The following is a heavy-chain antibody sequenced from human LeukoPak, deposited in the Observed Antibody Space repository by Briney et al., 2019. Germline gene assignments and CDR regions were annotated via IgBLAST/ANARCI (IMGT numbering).Heavy chain of an antibody. Sequence: PSETLSLTPAVSGDSITSTNWWTWFRRPPGKGLEGFGKIDQGGNTNYNRSLKSRVTISVDRSKNQFSLKLTSVTAADTAVYYCARGYGPGYWGQGTLVTVSA. V-gene: IGHV4-4*02. CDR1: GDSITSTNW. CDR2: IDQGGNT. D-gene: IGHD4-17*01. J-gene: IGHJ4*02. CDR3: ARGYGPGY.